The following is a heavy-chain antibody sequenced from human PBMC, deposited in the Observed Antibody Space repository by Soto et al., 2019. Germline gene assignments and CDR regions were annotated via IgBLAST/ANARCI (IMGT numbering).Heavy chain of an antibody. V-gene: IGHV3-23*01. J-gene: IGHJ4*02. D-gene: IGHD7-27*01. Sequence: EVQLLESGGGLVQPGGSLRLSCAASGFTFSSYAMSWVRQAPGKGLEWVSAISGSGGSTYYADSVKGRFTISRDNSRNTLDLQMNSLRAEDTAVYYCAKDGPPFTVPLGYFDYWGQGTLVTVSS. CDR2: ISGSGGST. CDR3: AKDGPPFTVPLGYFDY. CDR1: GFTFSSYA.